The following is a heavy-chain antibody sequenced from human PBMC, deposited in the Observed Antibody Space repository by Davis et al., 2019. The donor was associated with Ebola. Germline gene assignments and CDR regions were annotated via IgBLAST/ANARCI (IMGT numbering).Heavy chain of an antibody. V-gene: IGHV3-23*01. CDR3: AKRWQVRYFGY. Sequence: PRRSLRLSCAASGFTFSNYIMSWVRQSPGKGLEWVSSISDSTGATYYTDSVKGRFTVSRDNSKNTLYLHMNSLRVEDTAVYYCAKRWQVRYFGYWGQGTLVTVSS. CDR1: GFTFSNYI. J-gene: IGHJ4*02. D-gene: IGHD6-19*01. CDR2: ISDSTGAT.